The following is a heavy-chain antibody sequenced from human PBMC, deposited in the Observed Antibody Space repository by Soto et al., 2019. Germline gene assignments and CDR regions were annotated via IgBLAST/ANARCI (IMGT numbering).Heavy chain of an antibody. CDR3: ARDDEGGSDCDLGY. V-gene: IGHV3-30-3*01. Sequence: QVPLVESGGGVVQPGRSLRLSCAVSGFTFSSHAMHWVRQAPGKGLEWVALISSDGSNKYYADSVKGRFTTSRDNXXNTMYLQMNSLRVEDTAVYYCARDDEGGSDCDLGYWGQGALVTVSS. CDR2: ISSDGSNK. CDR1: GFTFSSHA. J-gene: IGHJ4*02. D-gene: IGHD1-26*01.